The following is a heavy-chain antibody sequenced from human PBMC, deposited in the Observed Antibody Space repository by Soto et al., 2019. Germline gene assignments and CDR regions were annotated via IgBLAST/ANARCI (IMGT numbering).Heavy chain of an antibody. D-gene: IGHD3-10*01. Sequence: ASVKVSCKASGYTFTSYDINWVRQAPGQGLEWMGWMNPNSGNTGYAQKFQGRVTMTRNTSISKAYMELSSLRSEDTAVYYCASFHYYCSGSYYNEDWFEPWGQGTLVTVSS. CDR1: GYTFTSYD. CDR2: MNPNSGNT. J-gene: IGHJ5*02. CDR3: ASFHYYCSGSYYNEDWFEP. V-gene: IGHV1-8*01.